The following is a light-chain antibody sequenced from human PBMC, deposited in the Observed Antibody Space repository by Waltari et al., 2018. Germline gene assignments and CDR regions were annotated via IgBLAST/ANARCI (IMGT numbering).Light chain of an antibody. V-gene: IGLV1-47*01. CDR3: AAWDDSLSGLV. Sequence: QSVLTQPPSASGTPGQKVTISCNGISSNIGSNYVSLYQQVPGTAPKLLIFKNNQRPSGVPDRFSDSKSGTSASLAINGLRSEDEADYYCAAWDDSLSGLVLGGGTKVTVL. CDR2: KNN. CDR1: SSNIGSNY. J-gene: IGLJ3*02.